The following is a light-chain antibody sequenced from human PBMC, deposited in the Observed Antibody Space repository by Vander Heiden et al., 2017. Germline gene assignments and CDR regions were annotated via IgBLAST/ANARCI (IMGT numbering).Light chain of an antibody. V-gene: IGLV2-8*01. CDR1: RSYDGVYNF. CDR2: EVS. J-gene: IGLJ2*01. CDR3: SSYGGSNNLV. Sequence: QPALTQPPSASGSPGQSVTISCTGTRSYDGVYNFVSWYQQYPGKVPKLIIYEVSKRPSGVPDRFSGSKSGNTASLTVSGLQAEDEADYYCSSYGGSNNLVFGGGTKLTVL.